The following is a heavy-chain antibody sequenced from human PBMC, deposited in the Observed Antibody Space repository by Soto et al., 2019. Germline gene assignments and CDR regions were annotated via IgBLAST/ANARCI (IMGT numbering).Heavy chain of an antibody. Sequence: GGSLRLSCAASGFTFSGHGMHWVRQAPGKGLEWVAVISFDGSNKYYADSVKGRFTISRDNSKNTLYLQMHSLRAEDTAVYYCAKETYYYDSSSYSWPRDFDYWGQGTLVTVSS. J-gene: IGHJ4*02. V-gene: IGHV3-30*18. CDR1: GFTFSGHG. CDR2: ISFDGSNK. D-gene: IGHD3-22*01. CDR3: AKETYYYDSSSYSWPRDFDY.